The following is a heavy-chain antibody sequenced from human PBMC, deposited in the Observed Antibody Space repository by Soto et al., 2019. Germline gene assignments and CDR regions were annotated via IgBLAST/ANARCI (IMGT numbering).Heavy chain of an antibody. CDR3: ADKLRYLSAKDV. CDR2: IYWNDDK. Sequence: SGPTLVNPTPTLTLTCSFSGFSLTTGGVAVGWIRQPPGKALEWLALIYWNDDKRYSPSLKNRLTVTKDTSKNKVVLTLTHMHPVQTPTYYCADKLRYLSAKDVCGQGPTITVSS. J-gene: IGHJ6*02. D-gene: IGHD3-9*01. CDR1: GFSLTTGGVA. V-gene: IGHV2-5*01.